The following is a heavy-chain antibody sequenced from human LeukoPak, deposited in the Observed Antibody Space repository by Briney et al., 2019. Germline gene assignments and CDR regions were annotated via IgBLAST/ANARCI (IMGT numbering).Heavy chain of an antibody. V-gene: IGHV3-48*03. J-gene: IGHJ4*02. CDR3: AKDQWFGEFGD. CDR2: ISPSFSTI. CDR1: GFTFSSVE. D-gene: IGHD3-10*01. Sequence: PGGSLRLSCAASGFTFSSVEMNWVRQAPGKGLEWVAYISPSFSTIYSPDSVKGRFTISRDNSKNTLYLQMNSLRAEDTAVYYCAKDQWFGEFGDWGQGTLVTVSS.